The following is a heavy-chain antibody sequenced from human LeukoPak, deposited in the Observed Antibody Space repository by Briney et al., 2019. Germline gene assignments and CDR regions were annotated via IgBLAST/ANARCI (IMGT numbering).Heavy chain of an antibody. CDR1: GYTFTSYG. Sequence: ASVKVSCKASGYTFTSYGISWVRQAPGQGLEWMGWISAYNGNTNYAQKLQGRVTMTIDTSTSTAYMELRSLRSDDTAVYYCARGTSDYGHPDYFDYWGQGTLVTVSS. V-gene: IGHV1-18*01. J-gene: IGHJ4*02. CDR2: ISAYNGNT. CDR3: ARGTSDYGHPDYFDY. D-gene: IGHD4-17*01.